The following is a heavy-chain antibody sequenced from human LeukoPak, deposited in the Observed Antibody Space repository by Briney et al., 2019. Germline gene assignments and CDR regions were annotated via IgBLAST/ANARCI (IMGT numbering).Heavy chain of an antibody. V-gene: IGHV4-39*01. D-gene: IGHD1-1*01. CDR1: GGSISSSSYY. CDR2: IYYSGST. J-gene: IGHJ5*02. Sequence: SETLSLTCTVSGGSISSSSYYWGWIRQPPGKGLEWIGSIYYSGSTYYNPSLKSRVTISVDTSKNQFSLTLTSVTATDTAVYYCARRRERYSWNDLGGYFDPWGQGTLVTVSS. CDR3: ARRRERYSWNDLGGYFDP.